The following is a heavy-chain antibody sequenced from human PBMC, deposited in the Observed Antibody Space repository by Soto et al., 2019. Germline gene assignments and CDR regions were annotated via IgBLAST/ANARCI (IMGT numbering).Heavy chain of an antibody. Sequence: SEDPVLTCTVSGGSMNTYYWGWFRQPPGKGLEWVGYIYYSGSTTYSPSLKSRVTISVDTSKNQFSLKLSSVTAADTAVYYCARDSGYCSGGSCYPNWFDPWGQGTLVTVSS. D-gene: IGHD2-15*01. CDR1: GGSMNTYY. J-gene: IGHJ5*02. CDR3: ARDSGYCSGGSCYPNWFDP. CDR2: IYYSGST. V-gene: IGHV4-59*01.